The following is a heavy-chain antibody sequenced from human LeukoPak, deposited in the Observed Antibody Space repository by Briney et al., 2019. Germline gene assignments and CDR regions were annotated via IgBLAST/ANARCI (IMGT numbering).Heavy chain of an antibody. V-gene: IGHV3-21*04. D-gene: IGHD3-16*01. J-gene: IGHJ4*02. CDR2: ISSSSSYI. Sequence: GSLRLSCAASGFTFSSYSMNWVRQAPGKGLEWVSSISSSSSYIYYADSVKGRFTISRDSSKNTLYLQMNSLRAEDTATYYCARKLWHRNDCWGQGTLVTVSS. CDR3: ARKLWHRNDC. CDR1: GFTFSSYS.